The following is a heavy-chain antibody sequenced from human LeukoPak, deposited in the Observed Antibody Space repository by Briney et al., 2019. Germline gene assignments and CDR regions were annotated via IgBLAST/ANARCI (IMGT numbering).Heavy chain of an antibody. Sequence: PGGSLRLSCAASGFTFSSYAMHWVRQAPGKGLEWVAVISYDGSNKYYADSVKGRFTISRDNSKNTLYLQMNSLRTEDTAVYYCARDPDLQPFDYWGQGTLVTVSS. V-gene: IGHV3-30-3*01. CDR2: ISYDGSNK. CDR1: GFTFSSYA. J-gene: IGHJ4*02. CDR3: ARDPDLQPFDY. D-gene: IGHD1-1*01.